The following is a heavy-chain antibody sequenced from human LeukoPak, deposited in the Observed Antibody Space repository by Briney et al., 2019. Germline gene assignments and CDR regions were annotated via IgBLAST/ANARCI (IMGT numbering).Heavy chain of an antibody. Sequence: GASVKVSCKASGYTFTSYDINWVRQATGQGLEWMGWMNPNSGNTGYAQKFQGRVTMTRNTSISTAYMELSSLRSEDTAVYYCARGITYYDFWSGYYRGDYYYYMDVWGKGTTVTVSS. CDR2: MNPNSGNT. CDR1: GYTFTSYD. V-gene: IGHV1-8*01. J-gene: IGHJ6*03. CDR3: ARGITYYDFWSGYYRGDYYYYMDV. D-gene: IGHD3-3*01.